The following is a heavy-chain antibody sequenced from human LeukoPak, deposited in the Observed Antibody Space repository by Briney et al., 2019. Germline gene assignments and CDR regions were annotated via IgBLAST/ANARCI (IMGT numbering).Heavy chain of an antibody. CDR1: GFTFSSYG. CDR3: AKDLGSSGYYPAFDY. D-gene: IGHD3-22*01. Sequence: GGSLRLSCAASGFTFSSYGMHWVRQAPGKGLEWVAVISYDGSNEYYADSVKGRFTISRDNYKNTLYLQMNSLRAEDTAVYYCAKDLGSSGYYPAFDYWGQGTLVTVSS. V-gene: IGHV3-30*18. CDR2: ISYDGSNE. J-gene: IGHJ4*02.